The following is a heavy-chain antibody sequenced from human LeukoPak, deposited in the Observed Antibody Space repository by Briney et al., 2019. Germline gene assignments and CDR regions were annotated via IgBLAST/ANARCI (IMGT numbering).Heavy chain of an antibody. Sequence: GGSLSLSCAASGFNFSSYGMHWVRQAPGKGLEWVAVISYDGSNKFCADSVKGRFTISRDNSKNTLYLQMNSLRAEDTAMYYCAKNTGTYDGLIDSWGQGTLVTVSS. CDR3: AKNTGTYDGLIDS. D-gene: IGHD1-26*01. J-gene: IGHJ4*02. CDR1: GFNFSSYG. CDR2: ISYDGSNK. V-gene: IGHV3-30*18.